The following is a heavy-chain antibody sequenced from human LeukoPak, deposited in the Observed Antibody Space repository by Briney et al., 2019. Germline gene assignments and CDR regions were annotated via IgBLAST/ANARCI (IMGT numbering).Heavy chain of an antibody. J-gene: IGHJ4*02. Sequence: SVTDTRQSTGYIYTTYAIHYVRQPPAQKPEWMGWINAGNENTKYSQNFQGRVAITRDTSAATVYMELRSLRSEDTAVYYCARDSGYDSYFDYWGQGTLVTVSS. V-gene: IGHV1-3*01. CDR3: ARDSGYDSYFDY. D-gene: IGHD5-12*01. CDR1: GYIYTTYA. CDR2: INAGNENT.